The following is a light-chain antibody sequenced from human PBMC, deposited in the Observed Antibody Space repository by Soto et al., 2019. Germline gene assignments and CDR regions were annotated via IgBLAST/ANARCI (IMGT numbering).Light chain of an antibody. Sequence: VMTQSPATLSVSQGERATLSCRASQSLRSSLAWYQQKPGQAPRLLIYGASTRATGIPARFSGSGSGTEFTLTISSLQSEDFAVYFCQQYNIWPQTFGQGTKV. V-gene: IGKV3-15*01. CDR2: GAS. CDR3: QQYNIWPQT. J-gene: IGKJ1*01. CDR1: QSLRSS.